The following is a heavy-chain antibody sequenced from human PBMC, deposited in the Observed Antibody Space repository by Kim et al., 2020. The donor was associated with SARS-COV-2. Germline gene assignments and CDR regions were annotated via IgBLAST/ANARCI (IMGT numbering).Heavy chain of an antibody. CDR2: TRNKANSYTT. CDR1: GFTFSDHY. CDR3: ARWDGMDV. V-gene: IGHV3-72*01. Sequence: GGSLRLSCAASGFTFSDHYMDWVRQAPGKGLEWVGRTRNKANSYTTEYAASVKGRFTISRDDSKNSLYLQMNSLKTEDTAVYYCARWDGMDVWGQGTTVTVSS. J-gene: IGHJ6*02.